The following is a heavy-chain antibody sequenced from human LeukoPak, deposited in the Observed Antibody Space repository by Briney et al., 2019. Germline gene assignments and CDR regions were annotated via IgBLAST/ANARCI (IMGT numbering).Heavy chain of an antibody. CDR3: ARGGNYYDSSGYYFGYFQH. Sequence: GGSLRLSCAASGFTFSTYAMSWVRQAPGKGLEWVSYISSSGTTMYHADSVKGRFTISRDNAKNSLHLQMNSLRGEDTAVYYCARGGNYYDSSGYYFGYFQHWGQGTLVTVSS. J-gene: IGHJ1*01. CDR1: GFTFSTYA. D-gene: IGHD3-22*01. CDR2: ISSSGTTM. V-gene: IGHV3-48*03.